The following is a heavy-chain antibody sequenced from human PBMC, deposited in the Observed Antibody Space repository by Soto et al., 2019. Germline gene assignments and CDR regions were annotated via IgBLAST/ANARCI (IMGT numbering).Heavy chain of an antibody. V-gene: IGHV4-31*03. D-gene: IGHD3-22*01. CDR3: AREGGLSDYYDSSGAFDY. J-gene: IGHJ4*02. CDR1: GGSISSGGYY. CDR2: IYYSGST. Sequence: QVQLQESGPGLVKPSQTLSLTCTVSGGSISSGGYYWSWIRQHPGEGLEWIGYIYYSGSTYYNPSLKSRVTISVDTSKNQFSLKLSSVTAADTAVYYCAREGGLSDYYDSSGAFDYWGQGTLVTVSS.